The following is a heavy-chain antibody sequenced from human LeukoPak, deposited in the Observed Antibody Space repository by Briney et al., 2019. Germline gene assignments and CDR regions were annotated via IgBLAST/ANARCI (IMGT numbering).Heavy chain of an antibody. CDR2: FYTSGTP. Sequence: PSETLSLTSTVSGGSISRGSYHWSWIRQPAGKGLEWIGRFYTSGTPNYNPSLKSRVTILVDTSRNQFSLKLNSVTAADTAVYYCARGGIPDYWGQGILVTVSS. CDR3: ARGGIPDY. J-gene: IGHJ4*02. CDR1: GGSISRGSYH. D-gene: IGHD2-21*01. V-gene: IGHV4-61*02.